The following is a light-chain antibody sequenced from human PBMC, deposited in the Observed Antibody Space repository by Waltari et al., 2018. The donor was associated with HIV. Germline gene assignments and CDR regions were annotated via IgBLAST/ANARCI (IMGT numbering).Light chain of an antibody. CDR2: GKD. J-gene: IGLJ2*01. V-gene: IGLV3-19*01. CDR3: NSRDKNGYHAL. CDR1: GLIRYY. Sequence: SSEVAQDPAVSVALGQTVTDTCKGDGLIRYYAIWCPQKPGQAPVLVLHGKDNRPAGTPDRFSGSSRGNTASLTITGAQAEDEGDYYCNSRDKNGYHALFGGGTKLTVL.